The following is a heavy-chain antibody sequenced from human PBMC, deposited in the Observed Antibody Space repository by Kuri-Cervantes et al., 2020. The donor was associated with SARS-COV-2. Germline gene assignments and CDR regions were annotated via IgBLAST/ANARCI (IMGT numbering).Heavy chain of an antibody. CDR2: IYYSGST. CDR1: GGSFSSHY. Sequence: SQTLSLTCAVYGGSFSSHYWSWIRQPPGKGLEWIGYIYYSGSTNYNPSLKSRVTISVDTSRNQFSLKLSSVTAADTAVYYCARDLYYYDSSGYEYYYYYYMDVWGKGTTVTVSS. CDR3: ARDLYYYDSSGYEYYYYYYMDV. D-gene: IGHD3-22*01. J-gene: IGHJ6*03. V-gene: IGHV4-59*11.